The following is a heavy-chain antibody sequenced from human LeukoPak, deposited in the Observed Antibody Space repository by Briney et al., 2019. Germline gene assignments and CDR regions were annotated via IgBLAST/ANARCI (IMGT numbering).Heavy chain of an antibody. J-gene: IGHJ6*03. CDR3: ARPAATPYYYYYMDV. Sequence: GGSLRLSCAASGFTFSSYSMNWVRQAPGKGLEWVSSISSSSSYIYYADSVKGRFTISRDNAKNSLYLQMNSLRAEDTAVYYCARPAATPYYYYYMDVWGKGTTVTVSS. CDR2: ISSSSSYI. D-gene: IGHD2-2*01. V-gene: IGHV3-21*01. CDR1: GFTFSSYS.